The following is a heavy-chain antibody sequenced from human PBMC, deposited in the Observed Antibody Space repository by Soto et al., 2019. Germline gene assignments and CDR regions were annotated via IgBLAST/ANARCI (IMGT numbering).Heavy chain of an antibody. CDR1: VDSITTYY. D-gene: IGHD6-13*01. Sequence: SETLSPSPNISVDSITTYYWSWVRQPAGKGLAWIGRIDTRGNNNHNPSLKSRVTMSVDTSKKQFSPKLTSVTAADTAVYYCARYSNNWFQTEGMDVWGQGTTVT. V-gene: IGHV4-4*07. J-gene: IGHJ6*02. CDR3: ARYSNNWFQTEGMDV. CDR2: IDTRGNN.